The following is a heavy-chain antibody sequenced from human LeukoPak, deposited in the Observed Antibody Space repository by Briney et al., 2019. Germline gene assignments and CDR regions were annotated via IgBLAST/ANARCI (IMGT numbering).Heavy chain of an antibody. D-gene: IGHD2-15*01. Sequence: GGSLRLSCAASGFTFSGYEMNWVCQAPGKGLEWVSYITSSGRTRYYADSVKGRFTLSRDNAKNSLYLQMNSLRAEDTAIYYCARESPHCSGVSCFFDYWGQGTLVTVSS. CDR1: GFTFSGYE. J-gene: IGHJ4*02. V-gene: IGHV3-48*03. CDR3: ARESPHCSGVSCFFDY. CDR2: ITSSGRTR.